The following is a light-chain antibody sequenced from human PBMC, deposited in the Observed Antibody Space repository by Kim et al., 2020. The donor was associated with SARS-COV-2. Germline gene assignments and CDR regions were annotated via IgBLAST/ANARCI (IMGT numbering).Light chain of an antibody. J-gene: IGLJ2*01. V-gene: IGLV2-14*03. CDR1: NSDLGAYNS. CDR2: DVT. Sequence: SITISCTGTNSDLGAYNSVSWYQQHPGKVPKLVIFDVTDRPSGISSRFSGSKSGNTASLTISGLQTEDEADYFCGSFSVTGSLVVFGGGTQLTVL. CDR3: GSFSVTGSLVV.